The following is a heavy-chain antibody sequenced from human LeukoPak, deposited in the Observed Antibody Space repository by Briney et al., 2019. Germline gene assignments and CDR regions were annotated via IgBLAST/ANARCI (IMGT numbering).Heavy chain of an antibody. CDR3: ASRGTNDFDC. D-gene: IGHD3-16*01. J-gene: IGHJ4*02. V-gene: IGHV3-66*01. CDR2: IYSGGST. Sequence: GGSLRLSCAASGFTVSSNYMSWVRQAPGKGLEWVSVIYSGGSTYYADSVKDRFTISRDNSKNTLYLQMNSPRAEDTALYYCASRGTNDFDCWGQGTLLTVSS. CDR1: GFTVSSNY.